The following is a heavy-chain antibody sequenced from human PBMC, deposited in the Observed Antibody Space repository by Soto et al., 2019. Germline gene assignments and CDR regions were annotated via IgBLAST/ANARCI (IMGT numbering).Heavy chain of an antibody. CDR1: GFTFTSSA. Sequence: GASVKVSCKASGFTFTSSAVQWVRQARGQRLEWIGWIVVGSGNTNYAQKFQERVTITRDMSTSTAYMELSSLRSEDTAVYYCAADLGDYYDSSGYYYSMPEKHDYWGQGTLVTVSS. V-gene: IGHV1-58*01. J-gene: IGHJ4*02. D-gene: IGHD3-22*01. CDR2: IVVGSGNT. CDR3: AADLGDYYDSSGYYYSMPEKHDY.